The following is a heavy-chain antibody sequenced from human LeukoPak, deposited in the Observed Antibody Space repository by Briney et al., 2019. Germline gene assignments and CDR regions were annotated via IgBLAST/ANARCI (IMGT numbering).Heavy chain of an antibody. V-gene: IGHV3-30*14. J-gene: IGHJ4*02. Sequence: PGRSLRLSCAASGFTFSSYAMHWVRQAPGKGLDWVAVISYDGSNKYYADSVKGRFTISRDNSKNTLYLQMNSLRAEDSAVYYCARESGYYDSSGYYGYWGQGTLVTVSS. CDR1: GFTFSSYA. CDR2: ISYDGSNK. CDR3: ARESGYYDSSGYYGY. D-gene: IGHD3-22*01.